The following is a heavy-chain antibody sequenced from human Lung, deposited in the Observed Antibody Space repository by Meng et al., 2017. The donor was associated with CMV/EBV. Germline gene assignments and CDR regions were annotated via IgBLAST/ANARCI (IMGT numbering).Heavy chain of an antibody. Sequence: GSLRLSCTVSGGSISSYFWSWIRQPPGKGLEWIGYIYYSGSTNYNPSLKSRVTISVDTSKNQFSLKLSSVTAADTAVYYCARDLTREVAWGFDPWGQGTRVTGAS. V-gene: IGHV4-59*01. CDR1: GGSISSYF. CDR2: IYYSGST. J-gene: IGHJ5*02. D-gene: IGHD7-27*01. CDR3: ARDLTREVAWGFDP.